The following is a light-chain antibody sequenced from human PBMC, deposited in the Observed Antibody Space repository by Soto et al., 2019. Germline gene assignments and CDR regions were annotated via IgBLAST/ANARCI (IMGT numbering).Light chain of an antibody. CDR3: CSSGGSPTYV. Sequence: QSALTQPASVSRSPGQSITISCTGTSSNVGSYKLVSWYQQHPGKAPKLMIFEVNKRPSGVSNRFSGSKPGNTASLTISGLKVEDEADYYCCSSGGSPTYVFGTGSKVTVL. V-gene: IGLV2-23*02. CDR1: SSNVGSYKL. J-gene: IGLJ1*01. CDR2: EVN.